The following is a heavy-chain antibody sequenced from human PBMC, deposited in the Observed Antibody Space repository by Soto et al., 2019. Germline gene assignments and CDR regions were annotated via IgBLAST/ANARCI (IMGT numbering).Heavy chain of an antibody. D-gene: IGHD2-21*01. J-gene: IGHJ4*02. CDR3: AKDRLGGDFDY. Sequence: QAPGKGLEWVAVICDNGGSTYYADSVKGRFTISRDNSKNTLYLQMNSLRVEDTAVYYCAKDRLGGDFDYWGQGTQVTVSS. V-gene: IGHV3-23*01. CDR2: ICDNGGST.